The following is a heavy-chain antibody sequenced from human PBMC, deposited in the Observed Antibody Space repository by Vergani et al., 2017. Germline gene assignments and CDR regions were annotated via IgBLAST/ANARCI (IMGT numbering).Heavy chain of an antibody. CDR3: AGDRVGGSWYGPAYYMDV. Sequence: QVQLVQSGAEVKKPGASVKVSCKASGYTFSSYDINWVRQATGQGLEWMGWMNPNSGNTGYAQKFQGRVTMTRNTSIRTAYMELSSLRSEDTAVYYCAGDRVGGSWYGPAYYMDVWGKGTTVTVSS. D-gene: IGHD6-13*01. J-gene: IGHJ6*03. CDR2: MNPNSGNT. V-gene: IGHV1-8*01. CDR1: GYTFSSYD.